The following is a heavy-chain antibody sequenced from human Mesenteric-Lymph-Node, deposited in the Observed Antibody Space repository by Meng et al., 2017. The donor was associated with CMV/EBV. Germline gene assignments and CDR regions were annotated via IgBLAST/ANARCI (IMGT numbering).Heavy chain of an antibody. CDR1: GFMFSSFG. CDR3: AKDIKPFITSYYYGMDV. J-gene: IGHJ6*02. V-gene: IGHV3-30*02. CDR2: MRYDGSNK. D-gene: IGHD1-14*01. Sequence: GESLKISCAASGFMFSSFGMHWVRQAPGKGLEWVAFMRYDGSNKYYGDSVRGRFTISRDNSKNTLYLQMYSLRAEDTAVYCCAKDIKPFITSYYYGMDVWGQGTTVTVSS.